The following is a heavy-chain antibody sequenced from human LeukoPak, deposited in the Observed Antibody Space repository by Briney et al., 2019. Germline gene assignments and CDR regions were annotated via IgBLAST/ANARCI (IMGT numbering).Heavy chain of an antibody. Sequence: ASVTVSCKASGYTFTSYDINWVRQATGQGLEWMGRMNPNSGNTGYAQKFQGRVTMTRNTSISTAYMELSSLRSEDTAVYYCARVYYYGSGSYYRYFDYWGQGTLVTVSS. CDR3: ARVYYYGSGSYYRYFDY. J-gene: IGHJ4*02. CDR1: GYTFTSYD. D-gene: IGHD3-10*01. CDR2: MNPNSGNT. V-gene: IGHV1-8*01.